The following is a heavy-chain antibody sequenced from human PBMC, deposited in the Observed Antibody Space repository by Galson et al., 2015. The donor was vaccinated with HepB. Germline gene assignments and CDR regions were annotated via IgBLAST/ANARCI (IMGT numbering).Heavy chain of an antibody. J-gene: IGHJ3*02. D-gene: IGHD1-26*01. CDR1: GFTFSSYS. Sequence: SLRLSCAASGFTFSSYSMNWVRQAPGKGLEWVSSISSSSSYIYYADSVKGRITISRDNAKNSLYLQMNSLRAEDTAVYYCAREGGRSRHAFDIWGQGTMVTVSS. CDR2: ISSSSSYI. V-gene: IGHV3-21*01. CDR3: AREGGRSRHAFDI.